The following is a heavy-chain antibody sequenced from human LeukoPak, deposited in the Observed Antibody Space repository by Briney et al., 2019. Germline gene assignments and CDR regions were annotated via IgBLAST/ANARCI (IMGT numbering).Heavy chain of an antibody. J-gene: IGHJ4*02. CDR2: INHSGRT. D-gene: IGHD3-10*01. CDR3: ARGVDYYGV. CDR1: GGSFSGYY. Sequence: SETLSLTCAVYGGSFSGYYWNWIRQPPGKGLEWIGEINHSGRTNYNPSLKSRVTISVDTSKKQFSLKLSSVTAADTAVYYCARGVDYYGVWGQGTLVTVSS. V-gene: IGHV4-34*01.